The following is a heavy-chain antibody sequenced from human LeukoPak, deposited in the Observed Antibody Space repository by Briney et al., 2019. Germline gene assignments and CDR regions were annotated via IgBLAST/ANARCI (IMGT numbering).Heavy chain of an antibody. CDR1: GYTFTSYA. V-gene: IGHV1-3*01. D-gene: IGHD6-13*01. CDR3: ARGPIAAAGDY. CDR2: INANNGNT. J-gene: IGHJ4*02. Sequence: ASVKVSCKASGYTFTSYAMHWVRQAPGQGLEWMGWINANNGNTNYAQNLQSRVTMTRDTSTSTAYMELRSPRSDDTAVYYCARGPIAAAGDYWGQGTLVTVSS.